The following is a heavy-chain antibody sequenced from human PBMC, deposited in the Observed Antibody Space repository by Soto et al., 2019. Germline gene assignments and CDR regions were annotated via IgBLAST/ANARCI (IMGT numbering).Heavy chain of an antibody. CDR1: GDSISSGNW. V-gene: IGHV4-4*02. D-gene: IGHD3-10*01. Sequence: SETLSLTCAVSGDSISSGNWWSWVRQPPGKGLEWIGEIYHSGSTNYNPSLKSRVTISVDKPKNQFSLKLSSVTAADTAVYYCAGYYYAPGNYQGNLDSWGQGNMVTVSS. CDR3: AGYYYAPGNYQGNLDS. J-gene: IGHJ4*02. CDR2: IYHSGST.